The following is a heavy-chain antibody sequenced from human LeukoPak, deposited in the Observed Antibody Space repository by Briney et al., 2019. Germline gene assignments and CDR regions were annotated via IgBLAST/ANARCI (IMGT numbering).Heavy chain of an antibody. D-gene: IGHD2-8*01. CDR2: IYPGDSDT. J-gene: IGHJ5*02. V-gene: IGHV5-51*01. CDR1: GYSFTSYW. CDR3: ASQDGYCTNGVCYWEGGFDP. Sequence: GESLKISCKGSGYSFTSYWIGWVRQMPGKGLEWMGIIYPGDSDTRYSPSFQGQVTISADKSISTAYLQWSSLKASDTAMYYCASQDGYCTNGVCYWEGGFDPWGQGTLVTVSS.